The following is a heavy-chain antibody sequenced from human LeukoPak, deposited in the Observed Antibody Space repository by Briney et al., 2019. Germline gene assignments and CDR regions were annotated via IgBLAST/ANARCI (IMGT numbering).Heavy chain of an antibody. D-gene: IGHD2-15*01. J-gene: IGHJ4*02. CDR1: GFTFTTSA. CDR3: AADDLILGY. Sequence: GASVKVSCKASGFTFTTSAVQWVRQARGQRLEWIGWIVVGSGNTNYAQMFQERVTITRDMSTNTAYMELSSLRSEDTAVYYCAADDLILGYWGQGSLVTVSS. CDR2: IVVGSGNT. V-gene: IGHV1-58*01.